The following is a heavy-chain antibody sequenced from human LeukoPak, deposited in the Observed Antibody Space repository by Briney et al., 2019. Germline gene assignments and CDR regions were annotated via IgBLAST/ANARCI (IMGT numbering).Heavy chain of an antibody. V-gene: IGHV3-21*01. CDR3: ASVDSEMATNIYFDY. Sequence: PGGSLRLSCAASGFTFSSYSMNWVRQAPGKGLEWVSSISSSSSYIYYADSVKGGFTTSTDTTKNSLYMQMNSLRAEDTAVYYCASVDSEMATNIYFDYWGQGTLVTVSS. D-gene: IGHD5-24*01. CDR2: ISSSSSYI. J-gene: IGHJ4*02. CDR1: GFTFSSYS.